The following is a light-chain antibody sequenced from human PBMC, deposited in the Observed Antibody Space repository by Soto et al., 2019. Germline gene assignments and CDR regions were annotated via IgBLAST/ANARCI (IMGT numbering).Light chain of an antibody. Sequence: QSVLTQPASVSGSPGQSITISCTGTSSDVGGYNYVSWYQQHPGEVPKLMIYEVSNRPSGVSNRFSGSKSGNTASLTISGLQAEDEADYYCTSYTSRSTVVFGGGTKVTVL. J-gene: IGLJ2*01. CDR3: TSYTSRSTVV. V-gene: IGLV2-14*01. CDR2: EVS. CDR1: SSDVGGYNY.